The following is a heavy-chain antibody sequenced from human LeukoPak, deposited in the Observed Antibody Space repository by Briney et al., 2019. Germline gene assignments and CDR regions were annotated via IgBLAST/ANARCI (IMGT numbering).Heavy chain of an antibody. J-gene: IGHJ6*02. V-gene: IGHV3-30-3*01. CDR1: GFTFSSYA. CDR3: ARDGYGDPKYYYGMDV. D-gene: IGHD4-17*01. Sequence: RSLRLSCAASGFTFSSYAMHWVRQAPGKGLEWVAVISYGGSNKYYADSVKGRFTISRDNSKNTLYLQMNSLRVEDTAVYYCARDGYGDPKYYYGMDVWGQGTTVTVSS. CDR2: ISYGGSNK.